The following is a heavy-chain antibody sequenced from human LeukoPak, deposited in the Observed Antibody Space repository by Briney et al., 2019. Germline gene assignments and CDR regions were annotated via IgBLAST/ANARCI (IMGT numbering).Heavy chain of an antibody. D-gene: IGHD6-13*01. CDR2: IFPGDSDT. J-gene: IGHJ3*02. V-gene: IGHV5-51*01. CDR1: GDKFTDYW. Sequence: GEPLKISSKASGDKFTDYWIGWVRQMPRQGLECMGIIFPGDSDTRYRPSFQGQVTISADKSINTAYLQWSSLKASDTAMYYCSRHDGGGGSSYDFDIWGQGTMVTVSS. CDR3: SRHDGGGGSSYDFDI.